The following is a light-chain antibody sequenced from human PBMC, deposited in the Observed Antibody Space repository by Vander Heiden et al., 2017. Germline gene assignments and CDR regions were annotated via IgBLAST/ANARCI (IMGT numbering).Light chain of an antibody. J-gene: IGKJ4*01. CDR2: GAS. V-gene: IGKV3-15*01. CDR1: QSVSSN. Sequence: ELVMPQSPATLSLSPGERATLSCRSSQSVSSNLAWYQQKPGQAPRLLIYGASTRATDVPTRFSGSGSGTEFTLTISSLQSEDFSLYYCQQYHNGPPLTFGGGTKVEIK. CDR3: QQYHNGPPLT.